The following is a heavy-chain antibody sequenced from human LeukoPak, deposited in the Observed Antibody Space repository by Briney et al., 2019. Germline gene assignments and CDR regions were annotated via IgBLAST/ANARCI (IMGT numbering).Heavy chain of an antibody. D-gene: IGHD2-15*01. Sequence: GGSLRLSRAASGFTFSSYAMHWVRQAPGKGLEWVAVISYDGSNKYYADSVKGRFTISRDNSKNTLYLQMNSLRAEDTAVYYCAREVVVAGKIFDYWGQGTLVTVSS. J-gene: IGHJ4*02. V-gene: IGHV3-30*04. CDR3: AREVVVAGKIFDY. CDR2: ISYDGSNK. CDR1: GFTFSSYA.